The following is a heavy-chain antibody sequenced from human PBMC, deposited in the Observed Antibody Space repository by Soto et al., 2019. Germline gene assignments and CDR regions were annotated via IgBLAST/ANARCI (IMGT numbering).Heavy chain of an antibody. V-gene: IGHV4-34*01. Sequence: SETLSLTCAVYGGSFSGYCWSWIRQPPGKGLEWIGEINRSGSTNYNPSLKSRVTISVDTSKNQFSLKLSSVTAADTAVYYCASERWFGRAGYYYYGMDVWGQGTTVTVSS. CDR3: ASERWFGRAGYYYYGMDV. CDR2: INRSGST. D-gene: IGHD3-10*01. CDR1: GGSFSGYC. J-gene: IGHJ6*02.